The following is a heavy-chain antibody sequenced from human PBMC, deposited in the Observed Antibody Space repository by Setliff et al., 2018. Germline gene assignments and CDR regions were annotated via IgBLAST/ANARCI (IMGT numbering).Heavy chain of an antibody. V-gene: IGHV4-38-2*02. CDR3: ARDESSSYLYGMDV. CDR1: GYSIRSGNY. Sequence: SETLSLTCAVSGYSIRSGNYWGWIRQPPGKGLEWIGSISHSGSAYYNPSLKSRVTISLDMSKNQFSLKLSSVTAADTAVYYCARDESSSYLYGMDVWGQGTTVTVSS. D-gene: IGHD6-13*01. CDR2: ISHSGSA. J-gene: IGHJ6*02.